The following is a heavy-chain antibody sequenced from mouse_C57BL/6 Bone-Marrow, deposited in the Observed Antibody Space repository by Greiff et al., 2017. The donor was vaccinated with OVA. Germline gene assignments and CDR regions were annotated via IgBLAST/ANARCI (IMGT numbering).Heavy chain of an antibody. CDR2: ISSGGSYT. Sequence: DVQLVESGGDLVKPGGSLKLSCAASGFTFSSYGMSWVRQTPDKRLEWVATISSGGSYTYYPDSVKGRFTISRDNAKNTLYLQMSSLKSEDTAMYYCARSPYYYGSSYWDYWGQGTTLTVSS. V-gene: IGHV5-6*01. J-gene: IGHJ2*01. CDR3: ARSPYYYGSSYWDY. D-gene: IGHD1-1*01. CDR1: GFTFSSYG.